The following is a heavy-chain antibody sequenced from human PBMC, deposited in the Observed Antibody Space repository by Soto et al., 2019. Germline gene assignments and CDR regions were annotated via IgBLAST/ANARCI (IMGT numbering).Heavy chain of an antibody. V-gene: IGHV4-31*03. CDR3: ARGSPASGMDV. CDR2: IYYSGST. J-gene: IGHJ6*02. CDR1: GGSISSGGYY. Sequence: KSSETLSLTCTVSGGSISSGGYYWSWIRQHPGKGLEWIGYIYYSGSTYYNPSLKSRVTISVDTSKNQFSLKLSSVTAADTAVYYCARGSPASGMDVWGQGTTVTVSS.